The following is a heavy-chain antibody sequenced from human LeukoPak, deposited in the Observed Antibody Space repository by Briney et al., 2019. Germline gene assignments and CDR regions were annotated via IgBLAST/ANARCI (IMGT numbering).Heavy chain of an antibody. CDR2: IYYSGST. CDR1: GGSISSSYYY. J-gene: IGHJ4*02. D-gene: IGHD1-1*01. V-gene: IGHV4-39*01. CDR3: ARHEDRNWYFDH. Sequence: SDTLSLTCTVSGGSISSSYYYWGWIRQPPGKGLEWIGAIYYSGSTYYNPSLKSRVTISVDTSKNQFTLKLSSVTAPDTAVYYCARHEDRNWYFDHWGQGTLVTVSS.